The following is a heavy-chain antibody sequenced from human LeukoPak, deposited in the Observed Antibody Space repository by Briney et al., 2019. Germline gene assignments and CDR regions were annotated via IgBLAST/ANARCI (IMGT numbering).Heavy chain of an antibody. CDR2: IYPGDSDT. CDR3: ARQGYSSSWPLNWFDP. V-gene: IGHV5-51*01. CDR1: GCSFTSYW. Sequence: GEALQISCKGSGCSFTSYWIGWVRRMPGKGGEWMGIIYPGDSDTRYSPSFQGQVTISADKSISTAYLQWSSLKATDTAMYYCARQGYSSSWPLNWFDPWGQGTLVTVSS. J-gene: IGHJ5*02. D-gene: IGHD6-13*01.